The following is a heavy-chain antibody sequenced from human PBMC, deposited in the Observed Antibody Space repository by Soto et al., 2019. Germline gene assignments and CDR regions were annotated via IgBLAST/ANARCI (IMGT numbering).Heavy chain of an antibody. CDR1: GGSISSYY. CDR2: IYTSGST. Sequence: SETLSLTCTVSGGSISSYYWSWIRQPAGKGLEWIGRIYTSGSTNYNPSLKSRVTMSVDTSKNQFSLKLSSVTAADTAVYYCARDSTLYYDSSGYYDYWGQGTLVTVSS. V-gene: IGHV4-4*07. J-gene: IGHJ4*02. D-gene: IGHD3-22*01. CDR3: ARDSTLYYDSSGYYDY.